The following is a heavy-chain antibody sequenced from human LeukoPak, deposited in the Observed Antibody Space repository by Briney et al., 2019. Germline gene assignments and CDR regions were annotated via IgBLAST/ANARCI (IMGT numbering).Heavy chain of an antibody. CDR2: ISYDGSNK. CDR3: AKDLNVVVVAAIGY. Sequence: GGSLRLSCAASGFTFSNYGMHWVRQAPGRGLEWVAVISYDGSNKYYADSVKGRFTISRDSSKNTLFLQMNSLRAEDTAVYYCAKDLNVVVVAAIGYWGQGTLVTVSS. J-gene: IGHJ4*02. D-gene: IGHD2-15*01. V-gene: IGHV3-30*18. CDR1: GFTFSNYG.